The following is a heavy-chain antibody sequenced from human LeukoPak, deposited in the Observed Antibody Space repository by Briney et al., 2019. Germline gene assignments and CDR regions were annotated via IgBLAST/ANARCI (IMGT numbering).Heavy chain of an antibody. V-gene: IGHV4-34*01. J-gene: IGHJ4*02. CDR1: GGSFSGYY. Sequence: SETLSLTCAVYGGSFSGYYWSWIRQPPGKGLEWIGEINHSGSTNYNPSLKSRVTISVDTSKNQFSLKLSSVTAADTAVYYCARIGRITMVRAVIPQRYFDYWGQGTLVTVSS. D-gene: IGHD3-10*01. CDR3: ARIGRITMVRAVIPQRYFDY. CDR2: INHSGST.